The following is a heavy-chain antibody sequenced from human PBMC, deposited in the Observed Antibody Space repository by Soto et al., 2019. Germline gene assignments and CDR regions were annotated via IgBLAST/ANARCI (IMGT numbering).Heavy chain of an antibody. CDR2: IGASGSST. CDR3: AKNGSP. Sequence: EVQLLESGGGLVQPGGSLRLSCAASGFTFSNYPMSWVRQAPGKGLEWVSTIGASGSSTYYADSVKGRFTISRDNSKNTLYLQMNSLTAEDTAMYYCAKNGSPWGQGTLVTVSS. CDR1: GFTFSNYP. J-gene: IGHJ5*02. D-gene: IGHD3-10*01. V-gene: IGHV3-23*01.